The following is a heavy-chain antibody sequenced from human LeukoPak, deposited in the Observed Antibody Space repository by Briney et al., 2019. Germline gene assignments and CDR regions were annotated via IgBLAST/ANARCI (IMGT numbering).Heavy chain of an antibody. CDR3: ARERVSSDWYRSHYYYYGMDV. CDR2: ISYDGSYK. Sequence: GGSPRLSCAASGFTFSNFAIHWVRQAPGKGLEWVALISYDGSYKYYADSLKGRFTISRDNSKNTLYLQMNSLRAEDTAVYYCARERVSSDWYRSHYYYYGMDVWGQGTTVTVSS. V-gene: IGHV3-30-3*01. J-gene: IGHJ6*02. D-gene: IGHD6-19*01. CDR1: GFTFSNFA.